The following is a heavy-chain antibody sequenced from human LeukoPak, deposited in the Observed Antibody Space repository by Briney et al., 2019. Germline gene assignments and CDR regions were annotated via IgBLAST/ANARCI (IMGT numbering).Heavy chain of an antibody. Sequence: GGSLRLSCAASGFTFSGYAMHWVRQAPGKGLEWVAVISYDGSNRYYADSVKGRFTISRDNSKNTLYLQMNSLTAEDTAVYYCASSYYDILTGYQELDHWGQGTLVTVSS. CDR2: ISYDGSNR. CDR1: GFTFSGYA. CDR3: ASSYYDILTGYQELDH. V-gene: IGHV3-30*04. D-gene: IGHD3-9*01. J-gene: IGHJ4*02.